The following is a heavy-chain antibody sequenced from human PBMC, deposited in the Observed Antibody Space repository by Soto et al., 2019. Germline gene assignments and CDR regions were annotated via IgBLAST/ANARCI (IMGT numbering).Heavy chain of an antibody. Sequence: SETLSLTCTVSGASMSGYSWSWVRQPPGRGLEWIGLVFNSGTTNYNPSLKSRVSMSVDTYNNQISLKIYSVTAADTAVYYCASSGAGSGDFWGQGTLVTVSS. CDR1: GASMSGYS. J-gene: IGHJ4*02. CDR2: VFNSGTT. CDR3: ASSGAGSGDF. D-gene: IGHD3-10*01. V-gene: IGHV4-59*01.